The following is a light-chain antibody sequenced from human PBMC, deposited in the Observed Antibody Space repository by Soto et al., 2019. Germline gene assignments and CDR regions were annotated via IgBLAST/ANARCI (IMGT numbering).Light chain of an antibody. J-gene: IGKJ1*01. CDR2: EAS. V-gene: IGKV3-11*01. CDR3: QQGSTWPWT. CDR1: QSVSSS. Sequence: EIGLTQSPATLSLSPGERATLSCRASQSVSSSLAWYQQKLGQAPRLLIYEASDMATGIPARFSGSGSGTDFTLIISSLEPEDFAFYYCQQGSTWPWTFGQGTKVEIK.